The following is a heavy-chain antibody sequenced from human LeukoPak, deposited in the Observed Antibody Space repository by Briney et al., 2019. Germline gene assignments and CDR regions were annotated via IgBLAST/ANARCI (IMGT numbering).Heavy chain of an antibody. D-gene: IGHD1-26*01. J-gene: IGHJ4*02. CDR2: IKSDGRTT. Sequence: QPGGSLRLFCAASGFTFSSHWMHWVRQAPGKGLVWVSRIKSDGRTTDYADSVKGRFTISRDNAKNTLYLQMNSLTADDTAVYYCARGYTGTQYGEVYWGQGTLVTVSS. CDR3: ARGYTGTQYGEVY. V-gene: IGHV3-74*01. CDR1: GFTFSSHW.